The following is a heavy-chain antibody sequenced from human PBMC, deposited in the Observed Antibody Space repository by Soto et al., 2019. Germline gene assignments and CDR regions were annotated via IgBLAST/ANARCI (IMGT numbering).Heavy chain of an antibody. CDR3: VKDRAIDY. Sequence: LRLSCSVSGFTFSSYAMHWVRQAPGKGLVYVSSISSKGDSTYYADSVKGRFTISRDNSKNSLYLQMSSLRAEDTAIYYCVKDRAIDYWGQGTLVTVSS. V-gene: IGHV3-64D*08. J-gene: IGHJ4*02. CDR2: ISSKGDST. D-gene: IGHD5-12*01. CDR1: GFTFSSYA.